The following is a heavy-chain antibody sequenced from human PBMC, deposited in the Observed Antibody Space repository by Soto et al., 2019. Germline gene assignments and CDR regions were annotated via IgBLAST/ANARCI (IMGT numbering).Heavy chain of an antibody. CDR2: IYYSGST. V-gene: IGHV4-59*08. J-gene: IGHJ3*02. CDR3: ARHCTWGCDCYFSSQASNRWAFDI. Sequence: SEPLSLTCTASGGSISKYYWSWIRQSPEKGQEWIGFIYYSGSTNYNPSLKSRVIISLDTSKNQFSLNLSSVTAADTAVYYCARHCTWGCDCYFSSQASNRWAFDIWGQGTMVT. D-gene: IGHD2-21*02. CDR1: GGSISKYY.